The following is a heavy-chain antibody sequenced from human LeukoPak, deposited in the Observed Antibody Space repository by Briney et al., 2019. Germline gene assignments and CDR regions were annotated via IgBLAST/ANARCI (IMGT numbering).Heavy chain of an antibody. V-gene: IGHV1-8*01. CDR3: ARGGLDCSGGSCYRDYFDY. CDR2: MNPNSGNT. D-gene: IGHD2-15*01. CDR1: GYTFTSYD. Sequence: GASVKVSCKASGYTFTSYDINWVRQATGQGLEWMGWMNPNSGNTGYAQKFQGRVTMTRNTSISTAYMELSSLRSEDTAVYYCARGGLDCSGGSCYRDYFDYWGQGTLVTVSS. J-gene: IGHJ4*02.